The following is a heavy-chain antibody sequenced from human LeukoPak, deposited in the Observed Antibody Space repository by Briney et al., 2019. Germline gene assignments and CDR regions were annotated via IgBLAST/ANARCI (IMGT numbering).Heavy chain of an antibody. D-gene: IGHD2-15*01. CDR2: TKPDGSAE. V-gene: IGHV3-7*01. CDR1: GFTFRNYW. J-gene: IGHJ4*02. Sequence: GGSLRLSCAASGFTFRNYWMGWVRQAPGKGLEWVANTKPDGSAEYYADSVRGRFTTSRENANNFLYLQMNSLRAEDTAVYYCARDGGLNMNFDYWGPGTLVTVSS. CDR3: ARDGGLNMNFDY.